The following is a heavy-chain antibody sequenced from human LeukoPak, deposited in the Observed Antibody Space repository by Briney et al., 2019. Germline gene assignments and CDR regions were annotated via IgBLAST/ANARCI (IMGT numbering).Heavy chain of an antibody. Sequence: GESLKISCKTSGYNFATYWIGWVRQMPGKGLEWMGIIYPSDSDTRYSPSFQGQVTISADESINTAYLQWSSLKASDTAIYYCARRDRGAFSPTYWGQGTLGTVSS. CDR2: IYPSDSDT. V-gene: IGHV5-51*01. D-gene: IGHD3-10*01. CDR3: ARRDRGAFSPTY. CDR1: GYNFATYW. J-gene: IGHJ4*02.